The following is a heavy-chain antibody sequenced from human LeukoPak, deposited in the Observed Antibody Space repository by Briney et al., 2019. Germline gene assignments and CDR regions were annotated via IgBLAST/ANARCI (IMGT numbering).Heavy chain of an antibody. J-gene: IGHJ5*02. D-gene: IGHD5-18*01. Sequence: SETLSLXCTVSGGSISSYYWSWIRQPPGKGLESIGYIYYSGSTNYNPSLKSRVTISVDTSKNQFSLKLSSVTAADTAVYYCARMLADTAMVNWFDPWGQGTLVTVSS. CDR3: ARMLADTAMVNWFDP. CDR1: GGSISSYY. V-gene: IGHV4-59*01. CDR2: IYYSGST.